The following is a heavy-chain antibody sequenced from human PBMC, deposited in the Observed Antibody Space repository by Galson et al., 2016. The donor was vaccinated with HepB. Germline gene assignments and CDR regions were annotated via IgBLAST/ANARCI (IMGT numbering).Heavy chain of an antibody. D-gene: IGHD6-13*01. CDR2: IYPGDSDT. V-gene: IGHV5-51*01. CDR3: ARRAAAGQENFDY. CDR1: GSSFTNYW. J-gene: IGHJ4*02. Sequence: QSGAEVKTPGESLKISCKGSGSSFTNYWIAWVRQMPGKGLEWIGIIYPGDSDTNCSQSFQGPVTFSADNSLSTAYLQWSSLKASDPAIYYCARRAAAGQENFDYWGQGTLVTVSS.